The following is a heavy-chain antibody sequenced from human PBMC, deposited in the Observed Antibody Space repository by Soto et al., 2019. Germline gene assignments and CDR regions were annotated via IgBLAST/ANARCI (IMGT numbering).Heavy chain of an antibody. J-gene: IGHJ3*02. CDR1: GFTFSDHY. V-gene: IGHV3-72*01. CDR2: STNKRNSYAT. Sequence: VQLVESGGGLVQPGGSLRLSCAVSGFTFSDHYMDWVRQAPGKGLEWVGRSTNKRNSYATQYAASVRGRFTISRDESKSSLYLQMNSLKTEDTALYYCARGFHSFDIWGQGTMVTVSS. CDR3: ARGFHSFDI.